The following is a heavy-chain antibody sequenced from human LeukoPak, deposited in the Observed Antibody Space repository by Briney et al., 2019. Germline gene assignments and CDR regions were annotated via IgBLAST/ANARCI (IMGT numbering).Heavy chain of an antibody. J-gene: IGHJ3*02. V-gene: IGHV1-69*05. CDR3: AREWELRAFDI. CDR2: IIPIFGTA. Sequence: ASVKVSCRASGYTFTSYYMHWVRQAPGQGLEWMGGIIPIFGTANYAQKFQGRVTITTDESTSTAYMELSSLRSEDTAVYYCAREWELRAFDIWGQGTMITVSS. CDR1: GYTFTSYY. D-gene: IGHD1-26*01.